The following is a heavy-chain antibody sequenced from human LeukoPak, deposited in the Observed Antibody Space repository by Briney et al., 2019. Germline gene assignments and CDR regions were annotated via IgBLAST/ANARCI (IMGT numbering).Heavy chain of an antibody. D-gene: IGHD3-9*01. V-gene: IGHV1-2*02. CDR3: ARPLRYFDWLSSYYYYGMDV. Sequence: ASVKVSCKASGYTFTGYYMHWVRQAPGQGLEWMGWINPNSGGTNYAQKFQGRVTMTRDTSIITAYMELSRLRSDDTAVYYCARPLRYFDWLSSYYYYGMDVWGQGTTVTVSS. CDR2: INPNSGGT. CDR1: GYTFTGYY. J-gene: IGHJ6*02.